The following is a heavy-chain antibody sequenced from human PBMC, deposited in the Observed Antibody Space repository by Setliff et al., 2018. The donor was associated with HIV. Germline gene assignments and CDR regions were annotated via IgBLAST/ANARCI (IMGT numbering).Heavy chain of an antibody. CDR3: ARGTRSSVD. V-gene: IGHV4-31*03. J-gene: IGHJ4*02. CDR1: GDSINSGGYY. CDR2: IYYSGTA. D-gene: IGHD2-2*01. Sequence: TSETLSLTCTVSGDSINSGGYYWSWIRQHPGKGLEWIGYIYYSGTAYYNPSLKSRVTISVATSKNQFSLKLSSVTVADTAVYFCARGTRSSVDWGQGTLVTVSS.